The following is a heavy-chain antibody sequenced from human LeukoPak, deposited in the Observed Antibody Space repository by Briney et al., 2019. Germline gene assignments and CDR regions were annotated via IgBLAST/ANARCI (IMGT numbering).Heavy chain of an antibody. J-gene: IGHJ4*02. V-gene: IGHV3-74*01. D-gene: IGHD1/OR15-1a*01. CDR2: INRDGSST. CDR3: ARGRLWNIDY. Sequence: PGGPLRLSCAASGFTFSSYWMHWVRQAPGKGLVWVSRINRDGSSTIYADSVKGRVTISRDNTKNTVYLQMNSLRAEDTAVYYCARGRLWNIDYWGQGPLVTVSS. CDR1: GFTFSSYW.